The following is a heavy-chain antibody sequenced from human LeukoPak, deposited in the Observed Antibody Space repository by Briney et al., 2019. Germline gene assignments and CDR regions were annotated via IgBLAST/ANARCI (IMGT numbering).Heavy chain of an antibody. V-gene: IGHV3-11*04. Sequence: GGSLRLSCAASGFTISDYYMSWIRQAPGKGLEWVSYISSSGSTIYYADSVKGRFTISRDNAKNSLYLQMNSLRAEDTAVYYCARDSTPDYDSSGYYSDAFDIWGQGTMVTVSS. CDR3: ARDSTPDYDSSGYYSDAFDI. CDR2: ISSSGSTI. D-gene: IGHD3-22*01. CDR1: GFTISDYY. J-gene: IGHJ3*02.